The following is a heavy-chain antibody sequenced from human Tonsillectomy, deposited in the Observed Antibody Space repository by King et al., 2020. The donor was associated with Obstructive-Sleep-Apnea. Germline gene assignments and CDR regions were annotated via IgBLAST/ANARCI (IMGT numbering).Heavy chain of an antibody. CDR3: AKSRDTYYYDSSSYLMLAAFDI. J-gene: IGHJ3*02. CDR1: GFTFSSYA. V-gene: IGHV3-23*04. Sequence: VQLVESGGGLVQPGGSLRVSCAASGFTFSSYAMSWVRQAPGKGLEWVSVISGSAGSTYYADSVKGRFIISRDNSKNTLYLQMKSLRAEDTAVYYCAKSRDTYYYDSSSYLMLAAFDIWGQGTMVTVSS. CDR2: ISGSAGST. D-gene: IGHD3-22*01.